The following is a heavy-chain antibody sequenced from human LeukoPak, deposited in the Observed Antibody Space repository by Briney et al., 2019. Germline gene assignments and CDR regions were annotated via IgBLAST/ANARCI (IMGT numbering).Heavy chain of an antibody. CDR2: IYYSGST. J-gene: IGHJ5*02. D-gene: IGHD3-10*01. Sequence: SETLSLTCTVSGGSISSYYWSWLRQPPGKGLEWIGYIYYSGSTNYNPSLKSRVTISVDTSKNQFSLKLSSVTAADTAVYYCARGNNYYGSGSYGWFDPWGQGTLVTVSS. CDR3: ARGNNYYGSGSYGWFDP. CDR1: GGSISSYY. V-gene: IGHV4-59*01.